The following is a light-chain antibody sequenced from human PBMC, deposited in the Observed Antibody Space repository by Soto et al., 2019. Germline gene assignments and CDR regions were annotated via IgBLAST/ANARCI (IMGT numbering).Light chain of an antibody. V-gene: IGLV2-23*03. CDR2: EGS. Sequence: QSALTQPASVSGSPGQSITISCTGTSSDVGSYNLVSWYQQHPGKAPKLMIYEGSKRPSGVSNRFSGSKSGNTASLTISGLQAEDEADYYCCSYAGSSTFVEFGGGTQLTVL. CDR1: SSDVGSYNL. J-gene: IGLJ7*01. CDR3: CSYAGSSTFVE.